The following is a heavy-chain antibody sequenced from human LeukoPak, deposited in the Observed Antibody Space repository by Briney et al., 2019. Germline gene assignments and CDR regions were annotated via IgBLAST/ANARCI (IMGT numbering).Heavy chain of an antibody. CDR3: ARDPPGLPQVPDY. D-gene: IGHD2-15*01. Sequence: SETLSLTCTVSGGSISSGGYYWSWIRQPPGKGLEWIGYIYHSGSTYYNPSLKSRVTISVDGSKNQFSLKLSSVTAADTAVYYCARDPPGLPQVPDYWGQGTLVTVSS. CDR2: IYHSGST. V-gene: IGHV4-30-2*01. CDR1: GGSISSGGYY. J-gene: IGHJ4*02.